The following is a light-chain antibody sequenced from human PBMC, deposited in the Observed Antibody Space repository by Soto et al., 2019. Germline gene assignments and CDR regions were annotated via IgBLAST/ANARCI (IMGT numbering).Light chain of an antibody. CDR2: GAS. CDR3: QQSYSTPIT. V-gene: IGKV3-20*01. J-gene: IGKJ5*01. CDR1: QSVSSSY. Sequence: EFVLTQSPGTLSLSPGERATLSCRASQSVSSSYLAWYQQKPGQAPRLLIYGASSRATGIPDRFSGSGSGTDFTLTINSLHPEDFATYYCQQSYSTPITFGQGTRLEIK.